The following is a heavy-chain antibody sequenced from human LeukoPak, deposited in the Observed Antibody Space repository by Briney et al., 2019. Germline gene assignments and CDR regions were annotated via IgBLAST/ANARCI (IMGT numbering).Heavy chain of an antibody. CDR1: GFTFSTYG. V-gene: IGHV3-30*18. CDR2: ISYDGSNK. D-gene: IGHD3-16*01. Sequence: GRSLRLSCAASGFTFSTYGMQWVRQAPGKGLEWVAVISYDGSNKYYADSVKGRFTISRDNSKNTLYLQMNSLRAEDTAVYYCAKKVGGVYAFDIWGQGTMVTVSS. CDR3: AKKVGGVYAFDI. J-gene: IGHJ3*02.